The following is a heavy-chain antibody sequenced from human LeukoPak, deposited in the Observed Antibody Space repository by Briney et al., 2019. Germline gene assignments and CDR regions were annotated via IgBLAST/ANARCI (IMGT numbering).Heavy chain of an antibody. CDR2: INHSGST. D-gene: IGHD3-3*01. J-gene: IGHJ6*02. CDR1: GGSFSGYY. V-gene: IGHV4-34*01. Sequence: SETLSLTCAVYGGSFSGYYWSWIRQPPGKGLEWIGEINHSGSTNYNPSLKSRVTISVDTSKNQFSLKLSSVTAADTAVYYCARLYPRETYYDFWSGYYKGDYYYGMDVWGQGTTVTASS. CDR3: ARLYPRETYYDFWSGYYKGDYYYGMDV.